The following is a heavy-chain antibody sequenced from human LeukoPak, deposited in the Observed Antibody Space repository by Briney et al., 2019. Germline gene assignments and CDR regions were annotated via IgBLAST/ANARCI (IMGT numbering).Heavy chain of an antibody. CDR2: IYTSGST. CDR3: AREYSGSSRAFDY. Sequence: SEILSLTCTVSGGSLRSYYWSWIRQPAGKGLEWIGRIYTSGSTNYNPSLKSRVTMSVDTSKNQFSLKLSSVTAAATAVYYCAREYSGSSRAFDYWGQGTLVTVSS. CDR1: GGSLRSYY. D-gene: IGHD1-26*01. J-gene: IGHJ4*02. V-gene: IGHV4-4*07.